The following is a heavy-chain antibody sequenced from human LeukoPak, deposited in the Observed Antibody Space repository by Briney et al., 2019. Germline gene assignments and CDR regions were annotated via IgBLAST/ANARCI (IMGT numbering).Heavy chain of an antibody. CDR2: IYHSGST. CDR3: ARAQNYDILTGYSTFDI. CDR1: GGSISSGGYY. D-gene: IGHD3-9*01. J-gene: IGHJ3*02. V-gene: IGHV4-30-2*01. Sequence: PSETLSLTCTVSGGSISSGGYYWSWIRQPPGKGLEWIGYIYHSGSTYYNPSLKSRVTISVDRSKNQFSLKLSSVTAADTAVYYCARAQNYDILTGYSTFDIWGQGTMVTVSS.